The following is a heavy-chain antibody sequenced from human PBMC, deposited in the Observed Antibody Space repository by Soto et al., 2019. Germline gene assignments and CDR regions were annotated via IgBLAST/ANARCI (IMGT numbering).Heavy chain of an antibody. CDR1: GFTFSDHY. V-gene: IGHV3-72*01. D-gene: IGHD6-13*01. Sequence: EVQLVESGGGLVQPGGSLRLSCAASGFTFSDHYMDWVRQAPGKGLEWVGRTRNKANSYTTEYAASVKGRFTISSDDSKNSLYLQMNSLKTADTAVYYCARDPTAADGTGSNWFDPWGQGTLVTVSS. CDR2: TRNKANSYTT. CDR3: ARDPTAADGTGSNWFDP. J-gene: IGHJ5*02.